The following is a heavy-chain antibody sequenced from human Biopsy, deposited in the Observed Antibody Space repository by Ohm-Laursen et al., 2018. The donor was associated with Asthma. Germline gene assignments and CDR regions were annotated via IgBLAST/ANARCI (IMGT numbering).Heavy chain of an antibody. CDR2: IYSGGTS. V-gene: IGHV3-53*01. Sequence: SLRLSCAASGFAVSRDYMFWVRQAPGKGLEWASVIYSGGTSHTADSVRGRFTISRDYSKNTLYLQMHSLRVEDTAVYYCARGDSSNWSHYYFDYWGQGTLVTVSS. J-gene: IGHJ4*02. CDR1: GFAVSRDY. D-gene: IGHD3-22*01. CDR3: ARGDSSNWSHYYFDY.